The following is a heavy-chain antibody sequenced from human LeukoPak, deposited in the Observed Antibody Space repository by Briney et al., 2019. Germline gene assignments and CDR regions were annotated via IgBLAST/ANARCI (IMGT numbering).Heavy chain of an antibody. D-gene: IGHD5-12*01. V-gene: IGHV4-59*02. J-gene: IGHJ3*02. CDR3: ARSAEWLRNAFDI. Sequence: SETLSLTCTVSGASASHFYWNWIRQPPGKGLEWIGYMHNSGSSKHSPSLKSRVTISIDTSKNQFSLQLTSVTAADTAIYYCARSAEWLRNAFDIWGQGTMVSVSS. CDR1: GASASHFY. CDR2: MHNSGSS.